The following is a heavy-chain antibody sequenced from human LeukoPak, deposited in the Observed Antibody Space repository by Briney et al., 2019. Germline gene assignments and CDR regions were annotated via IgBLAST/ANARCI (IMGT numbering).Heavy chain of an antibody. CDR2: INHSGST. CDR1: GGSFSGYY. D-gene: IGHD2-2*01. Sequence: ETLSLTCAVYGGSFSGYYWSWIRQPPGKGLEWIGEINHSGSTNYNPSLKSRVTISVDTSKNQFSLKLNSVTAADTAVYYCARALGYCSSTSCWRHNPKLNWFDPWGQGTLVTVSS. V-gene: IGHV4-34*01. CDR3: ARALGYCSSTSCWRHNPKLNWFDP. J-gene: IGHJ5*02.